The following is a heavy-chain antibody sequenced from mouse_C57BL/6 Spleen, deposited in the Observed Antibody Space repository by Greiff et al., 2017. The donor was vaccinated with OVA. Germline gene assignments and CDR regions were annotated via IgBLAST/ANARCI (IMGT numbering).Heavy chain of an antibody. J-gene: IGHJ4*01. CDR2: ISSGSSTI. CDR3: ARGDLYYGSRYYAMDY. D-gene: IGHD1-1*01. Sequence: EVMLVESGGGLVKPGGSLKLSCAASGFTFSDYGMHWVRQAPEKGLEWVAYISSGSSTIYYADTVKGRFTISRDNAKNTLFLQMTSLRSEDTAMYYCARGDLYYGSRYYAMDYWGQGTSVTVSS. V-gene: IGHV5-17*01. CDR1: GFTFSDYG.